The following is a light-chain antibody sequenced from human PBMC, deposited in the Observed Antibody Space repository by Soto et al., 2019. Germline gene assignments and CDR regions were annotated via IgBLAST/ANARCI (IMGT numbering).Light chain of an antibody. CDR2: GAS. J-gene: IGKJ5*01. V-gene: IGKV3-15*01. Sequence: EIVMTQSPGTLSVSPGEGATLFCRASQSVRTKLAWYQQRAGQAPRLLMYGASTRATGIPDRFSVSGSGTEFTLTISSLQSEDFAVYYCKQYNSWPPITFGQGTRLEIK. CDR3: KQYNSWPPIT. CDR1: QSVRTK.